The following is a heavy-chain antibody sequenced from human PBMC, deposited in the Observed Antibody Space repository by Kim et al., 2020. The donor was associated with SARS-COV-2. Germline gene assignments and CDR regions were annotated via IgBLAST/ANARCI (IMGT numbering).Heavy chain of an antibody. J-gene: IGHJ4*02. D-gene: IGHD2-21*02. V-gene: IGHV3-23*01. Sequence: GGSLRLSCAASGFTFSSYAMSWVRQAPGKGLEWVSAISGSGGSTYYADSVKGRFTISRDNSKNTLYLQMNSLRAEDTAVYYCAKDPYGGGGNSGDYFDYWGQGTLVTVSS. CDR1: GFTFSSYA. CDR2: ISGSGGST. CDR3: AKDPYGGGGNSGDYFDY.